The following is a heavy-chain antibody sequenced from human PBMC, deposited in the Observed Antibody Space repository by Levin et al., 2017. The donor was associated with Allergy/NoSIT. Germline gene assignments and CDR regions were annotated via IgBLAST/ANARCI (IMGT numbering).Heavy chain of an antibody. V-gene: IGHV4-59*08. CDR1: GGSISSYY. D-gene: IGHD6-13*01. CDR2: IYYSGST. Sequence: SQTLSLTCTVSGGSISSYYWSWIRQPPGKGLEWIGYIYYSGSTNYNPSLKSRVTISVDTSKNQFSLKLSSVTAADTAVYYCAGQAPSIAAYYPHWGQGTLVTVSS. J-gene: IGHJ4*02. CDR3: AGQAPSIAAYYPH.